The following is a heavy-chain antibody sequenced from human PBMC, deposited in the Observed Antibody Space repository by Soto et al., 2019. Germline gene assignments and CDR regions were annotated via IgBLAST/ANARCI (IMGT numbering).Heavy chain of an antibody. J-gene: IGHJ5*02. CDR2: ILSNDEK. CDR1: GFSLSNTRMG. Sequence: QVTLKESGPVLVKPTETLTLTCTVSGFSLSNTRMGVSWIRQPPGKALEWLAHILSNDEKSYSTSMKSTLTXXXXXXXXXXXXXXXXXXXXXXXXXXXXRIPFGSGWGGFDPWGQGTLVT. V-gene: IGHV2-26*01. D-gene: IGHD6-19*01. CDR3: XRIPFGSGWGGFDP.